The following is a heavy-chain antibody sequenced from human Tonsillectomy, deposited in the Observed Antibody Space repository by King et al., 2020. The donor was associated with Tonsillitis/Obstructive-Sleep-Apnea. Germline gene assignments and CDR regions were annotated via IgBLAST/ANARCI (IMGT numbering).Heavy chain of an antibody. J-gene: IGHJ6*03. Sequence: VQLVESGTEVKKPGESLRISCKGSGYKFTIYWITWVRQMPGKGLEWMGRIDPIDSYTNYSPSFQGHVTISAVKSISTAYLQWSSLKASDTATYYCARVSGGAVDYYMDVWGKGTTVTVSS. CDR1: GYKFTIYW. CDR3: ARVSGGAVDYYMDV. D-gene: IGHD2-15*01. CDR2: IDPIDSYT. V-gene: IGHV5-10-1*01.